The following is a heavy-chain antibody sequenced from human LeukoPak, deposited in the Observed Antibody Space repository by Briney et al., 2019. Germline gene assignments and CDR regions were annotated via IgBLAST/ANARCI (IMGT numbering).Heavy chain of an antibody. CDR1: GGSISSGGYS. D-gene: IGHD3-10*01. V-gene: IGHV4-30-2*01. CDR3: ARGRLNYYGSGSYYKGY. J-gene: IGHJ4*02. Sequence: SETLSLTCAVSGGSISSGGYSWSWIRQPPGKGLEWIGYIYHSGSTYYNPSLKSRVTISVDTSKNQFSLKLSSVTAADTAVYYCARGRLNYYGSGSYYKGYWGQGTLVTVSS. CDR2: IYHSGST.